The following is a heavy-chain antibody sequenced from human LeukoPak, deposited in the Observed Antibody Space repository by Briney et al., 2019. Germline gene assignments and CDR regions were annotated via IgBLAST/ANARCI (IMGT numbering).Heavy chain of an antibody. CDR3: ARDGLGQQLVLGDAFDI. CDR1: GFTFSSYW. Sequence: GGSLRLSCAASGFTFSSYWMHWVRQAPGKGLVWVSRINSDGSSTSYADSVKGRFTISRDNAKNTLYLQMNSLRAEDTAVYYCARDGLGQQLVLGDAFDIWGQGTMVTVSS. CDR2: INSDGSST. V-gene: IGHV3-74*01. J-gene: IGHJ3*02. D-gene: IGHD6-13*01.